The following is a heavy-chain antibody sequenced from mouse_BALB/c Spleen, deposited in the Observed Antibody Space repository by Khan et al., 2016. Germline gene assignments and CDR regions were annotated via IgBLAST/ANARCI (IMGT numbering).Heavy chain of an antibody. D-gene: IGHD1-2*01. CDR2: IRLKSENYAT. V-gene: IGHV6-3*03. J-gene: IGHJ4*01. CDR3: TGGYNLGAMDY. Sequence: EVKLEVSGGGLVQPGGSMKLSCVASGFTFSSYWMSWVRQSPEKGLEWVAEIRLKSENYATHYAESVRGKFTISRDDSKSRLYLQMNSLRAEDTGIYYCTGGYNLGAMDYWGQGTSVTVSS. CDR1: GFTFSSYW.